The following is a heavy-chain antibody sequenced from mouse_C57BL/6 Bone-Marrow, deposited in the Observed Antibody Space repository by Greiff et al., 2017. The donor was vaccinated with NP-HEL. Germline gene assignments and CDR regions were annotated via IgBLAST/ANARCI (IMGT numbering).Heavy chain of an antibody. Sequence: EVKVVESGGDLVKPGGSLKLSCAASGFTFSSYGMSWVRQTPDKRLEWVATISSGGSYTYYPDSVKGRFTISRDNAKNTLYLQMSSLKSEDTAMYYCARQRRVSVAYWGQGTLVTVSA. V-gene: IGHV5-6*01. CDR1: GFTFSSYG. CDR3: ARQRRVSVAY. J-gene: IGHJ3*01. CDR2: ISSGGSYT.